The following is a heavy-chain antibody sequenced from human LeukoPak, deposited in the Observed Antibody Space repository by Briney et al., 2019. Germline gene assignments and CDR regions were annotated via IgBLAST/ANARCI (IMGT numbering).Heavy chain of an antibody. D-gene: IGHD3-22*01. CDR3: TTVYYYDSSGYYYGDY. Sequence: GGSLRLSCAASGFTFSNAWMGWVRQAPGKGLEWLGRIKSKTDDRATDYAAPVKGRFTISRDDSKNTLYLQMNSLKTEDTAVYYCTTVYYYDSSGYYYGDYWGQGTLVTVSS. CDR2: IKSKTDDRAT. CDR1: GFTFSNAW. J-gene: IGHJ4*02. V-gene: IGHV3-15*01.